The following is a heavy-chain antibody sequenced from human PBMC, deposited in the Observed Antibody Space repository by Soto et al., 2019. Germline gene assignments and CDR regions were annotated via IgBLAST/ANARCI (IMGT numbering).Heavy chain of an antibody. CDR1: GFTFSSYC. CDR3: ARGANSWGSYCMDG. J-gene: IGHJ6*02. CDR2: INQDGSEK. V-gene: IGHV3-7*01. D-gene: IGHD6-13*01. Sequence: GGSLRLSCAASGFTFSSYCMNWVRQAPGKGLEWVARINQDGSEKSYVDSVRGRFTISRDNARNSVSLQVNSLRVEDSDLYFCARGANSWGSYCMDGWGQGTMVTVSS.